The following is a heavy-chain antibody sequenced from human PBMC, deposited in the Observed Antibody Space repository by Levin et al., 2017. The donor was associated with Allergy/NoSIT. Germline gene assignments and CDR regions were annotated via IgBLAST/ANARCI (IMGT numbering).Heavy chain of an antibody. D-gene: IGHD2-21*02. CDR1: GFTFSDYY. Sequence: GGSLRLSCAASGFTFSDYYMSWVRQAPGKGLEWVSYMSGSSSTIYYADSVKGRFTISRDNAKNSLYLQMNSLSAEATAVYYCAGGSKVTVTAGLDYWGQGTLFTVSS. J-gene: IGHJ4*02. V-gene: IGHV3-11*01. CDR3: AGGSKVTVTAGLDY. CDR2: MSGSSSTI.